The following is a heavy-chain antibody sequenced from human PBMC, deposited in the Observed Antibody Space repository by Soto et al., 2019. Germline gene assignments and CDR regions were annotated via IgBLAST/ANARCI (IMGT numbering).Heavy chain of an antibody. V-gene: IGHV3-23*01. CDR3: EGSWT. J-gene: IGHJ3*01. Sequence: EVQLLVSGGGSAQPGGSLRLSCEVSGFTLTNYAMSWVRQTPGKGLEWVSQISASGDRTYYADSVKGRFTISKDFSNNTLCLQRNSLRGEDSAVYDWEGSWTWGQGTMVTVSS. CDR1: GFTLTNYA. CDR2: ISASGDRT. D-gene: IGHD5-12*01.